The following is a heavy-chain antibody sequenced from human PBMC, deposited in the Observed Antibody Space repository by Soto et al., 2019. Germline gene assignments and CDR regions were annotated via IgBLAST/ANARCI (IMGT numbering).Heavy chain of an antibody. Sequence: AASGFTFSSYDMSWVRQAPGKGLEWVSGISSSGLSTYYADSVKGRFTISRDNSKNTLYLQMNSLRADDTAVYYCAKDFPAYGSGSYFDYWGQGTLVTVSS. D-gene: IGHD3-10*01. V-gene: IGHV3-23*01. CDR3: AKDFPAYGSGSYFDY. J-gene: IGHJ4*02. CDR2: ISSSGLST. CDR1: GFTFSSYD.